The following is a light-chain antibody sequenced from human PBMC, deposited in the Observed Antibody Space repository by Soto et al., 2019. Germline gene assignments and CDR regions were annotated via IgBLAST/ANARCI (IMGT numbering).Light chain of an antibody. Sequence: EIVMTQSPATLSVSPGERATLSCRASQSVSSNLAWYQQKPGQAPRLLIYGASTRATGIPARVSGSGAGTEYILTSSSLQSEYFAVYYCQQYNNWPPWTFGQGTKVEIK. CDR1: QSVSSN. CDR2: GAS. J-gene: IGKJ1*01. V-gene: IGKV3-15*01. CDR3: QQYNNWPPWT.